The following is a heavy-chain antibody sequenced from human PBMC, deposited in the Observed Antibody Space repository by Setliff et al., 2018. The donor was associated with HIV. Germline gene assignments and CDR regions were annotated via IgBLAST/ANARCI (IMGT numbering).Heavy chain of an antibody. V-gene: IGHV1-69*10. CDR2: IAPNLRMP. CDR1: GGTFNTYP. Sequence: SVKVSCKTSGGTFNTYPIAWVRQAPGQGLEWMGGIAPNLRMPNYIQKFKGRLTITADESTSTVYMELTNLGSEDTAMYYCAREKSPVLEYFDWLKPRHVFDVWGQGTVVTVSS. J-gene: IGHJ3*01. CDR3: AREKSPVLEYFDWLKPRHVFDV. D-gene: IGHD3-9*01.